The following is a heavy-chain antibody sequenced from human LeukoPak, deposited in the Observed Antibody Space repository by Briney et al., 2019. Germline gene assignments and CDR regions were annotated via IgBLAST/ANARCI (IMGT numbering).Heavy chain of an antibody. CDR2: IHIYRGNT. J-gene: IGHJ3*02. D-gene: IGHD1-26*01. Sequence: ASVKVSCKASGYSSTNYGISWVRQAPGQGLEWMGWIHIYRGNTNYAQKLQGRVTMTTDTSTSTAYMELRSLRSDDTAVYYCAGAYSGSYSNAFDIWGQGTMVTVSS. CDR1: GYSSTNYG. V-gene: IGHV1-18*01. CDR3: AGAYSGSYSNAFDI.